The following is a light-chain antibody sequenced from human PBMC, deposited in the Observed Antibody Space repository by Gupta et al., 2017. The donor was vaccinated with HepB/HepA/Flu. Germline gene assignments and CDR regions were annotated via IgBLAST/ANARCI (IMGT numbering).Light chain of an antibody. Sequence: QSALTQPASLSGSPGQSITISCTGTSSDVGGYNYVSWYQQHPGKAPKLMIYDVSNRPSGVSNRFSGSKSGNTASLTISGLQAEDEADYYCSSYTSSSTRPVVFGGGTKLTVL. CDR1: SSDVGGYNY. V-gene: IGLV2-14*03. CDR3: SSYTSSSTRPVV. J-gene: IGLJ2*01. CDR2: DVS.